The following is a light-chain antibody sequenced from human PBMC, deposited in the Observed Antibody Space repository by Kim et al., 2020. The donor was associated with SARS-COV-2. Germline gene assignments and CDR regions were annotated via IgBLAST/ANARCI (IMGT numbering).Light chain of an antibody. CDR1: SSDVGGQIY. J-gene: IGLJ1*01. CDR3: SSSTSANTYL. V-gene: IGLV2-14*03. Sequence: QSALTQPASVSGSPGQTVTISCTGTSSDVGGQIYVSWYQQHPDKAPKLMIYDVTKRPPGVSDRFSGSKSGNTASLTISGLQSEDDADYYCSSSTSANTYLFGTGTKVTDL. CDR2: DVT.